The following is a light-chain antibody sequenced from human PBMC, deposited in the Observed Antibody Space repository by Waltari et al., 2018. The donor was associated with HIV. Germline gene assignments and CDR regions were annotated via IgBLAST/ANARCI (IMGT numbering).Light chain of an antibody. V-gene: IGLV2-8*01. CDR3: TSYAGSDNLML. Sequence: QSALTQPPTASGSPGQSVTISCSGTSNDVGPYDYVSWYQQHPNKAPRLRIYEGYQGPSGVPVRFAGSKSGNTASLTVSGLQAEDEADYYCTSYAGSDNLMLFGGGTKVTVL. CDR2: EGY. J-gene: IGLJ2*01. CDR1: SNDVGPYDY.